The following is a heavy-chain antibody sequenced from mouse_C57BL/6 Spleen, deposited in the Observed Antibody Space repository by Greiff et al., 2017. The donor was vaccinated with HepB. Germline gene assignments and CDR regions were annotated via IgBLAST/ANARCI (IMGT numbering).Heavy chain of an antibody. D-gene: IGHD1-1*01. Sequence: VQLQQSGPVLVKPGASVKMSCKASGYTFTDYYMNWVKQSHGKSLEWIGVINPYNGGTSYNQKFKGKATLTVDKSSSTAYMELNSLTSEDSAVYYCARRYYGSSEDYWGQGTTLTVSS. CDR3: ARRYYGSSEDY. J-gene: IGHJ2*01. CDR1: GYTFTDYY. V-gene: IGHV1-19*01. CDR2: INPYNGGT.